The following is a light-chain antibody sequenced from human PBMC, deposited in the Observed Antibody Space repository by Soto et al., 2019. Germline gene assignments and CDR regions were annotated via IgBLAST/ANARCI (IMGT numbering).Light chain of an antibody. Sequence: EIVLTQSPGTLSVSPGERATLSCRASQSVSANLAWYRQIPGQAPRLLIYDASTRATGVPARFSGGGFGTEFTLIISSLQSEDSAVYYCQQYNNWPPGTFGQGTRLEIK. J-gene: IGKJ5*01. CDR1: QSVSAN. CDR3: QQYNNWPPGT. V-gene: IGKV3-15*01. CDR2: DAS.